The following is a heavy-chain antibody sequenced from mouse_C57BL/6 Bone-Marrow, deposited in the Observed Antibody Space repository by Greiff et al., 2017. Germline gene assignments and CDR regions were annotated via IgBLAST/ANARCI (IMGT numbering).Heavy chain of an antibody. D-gene: IGHD1-2*01. J-gene: IGHJ4*01. CDR2: IYPGDGDT. CDR3: ARFYDGGDYYAMDY. Sequence: QVQLQQSGPELVKPGASVKISCKASGYAFSSSWMNWVKQRPGKGLEWIGRIYPGDGDTNYNGKFKGKATLTADKSSSTAYMQLSSLTSEDSAVYFCARFYDGGDYYAMDYWGQGTSVTVSS. CDR1: GYAFSSSW. V-gene: IGHV1-82*01.